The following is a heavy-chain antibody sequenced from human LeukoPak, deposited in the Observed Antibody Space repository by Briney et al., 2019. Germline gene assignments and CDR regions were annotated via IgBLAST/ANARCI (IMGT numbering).Heavy chain of an antibody. V-gene: IGHV3-23*01. CDR2: ISGSGGST. D-gene: IGHD6-19*01. CDR1: GFTFTTYG. Sequence: GGSLRLSCAASGFTFTTYGMSWVRQAPGKGLEWVSAISGSGGSTYYADSVKGRFTISRDNSKNTLYLQMNSLRAEDTAVYYCAKDRQWLAADFDYWGQGTLVTVSS. J-gene: IGHJ4*02. CDR3: AKDRQWLAADFDY.